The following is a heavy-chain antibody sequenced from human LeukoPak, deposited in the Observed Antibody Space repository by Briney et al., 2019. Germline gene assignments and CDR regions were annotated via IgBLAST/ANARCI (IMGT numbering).Heavy chain of an antibody. CDR2: ISGSGGST. V-gene: IGHV3-23*01. J-gene: IGHJ3*02. Sequence: GGSLRLSCAASGFTFSSYAMSWVRQAQGKGLEWVSAISGSGGSTYYADSVKGRFTISRDNSKNTLYLQMNSLRAEDTAVYYCAKVPYYDFWSGYSQGAFHIWGQGTMVTVSS. CDR3: AKVPYYDFWSGYSQGAFHI. CDR1: GFTFSSYA. D-gene: IGHD3-3*01.